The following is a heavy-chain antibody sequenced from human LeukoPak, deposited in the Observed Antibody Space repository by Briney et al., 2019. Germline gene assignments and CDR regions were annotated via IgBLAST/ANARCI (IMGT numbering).Heavy chain of an antibody. D-gene: IGHD5-18*01. CDR2: ISSSGSTI. J-gene: IGHJ4*02. CDR1: GFTFSSYE. CDR3: ARVSNTAPYYFDY. Sequence: GGSLRLSCAASGFTFSSYEMNWVRQAPGKGLEWVSYISSSGSTIYYADSVKGRFTISRDNAKNSLYLQMNSLRAEDTAVYYCARVSNTAPYYFDYWGQGTLVTVSS. V-gene: IGHV3-48*03.